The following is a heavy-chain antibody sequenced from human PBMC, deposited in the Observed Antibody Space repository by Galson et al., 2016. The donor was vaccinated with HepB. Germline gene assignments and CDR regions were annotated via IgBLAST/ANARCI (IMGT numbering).Heavy chain of an antibody. J-gene: IGHJ4*02. CDR1: GFTFRNYA. V-gene: IGHV3-23*01. CDR3: TTWLSHHFDY. Sequence: SLRLSCAASGFTFRNYALSWVRRAPGKGLEWVSHIDGPTPNTHYADSVRGRFSIYRDNSRDTLYLQMDSLTADDSAIYYCTTWLSHHFDYWGQGTRVTVS. D-gene: IGHD6-19*01. CDR2: IDGPTPNT.